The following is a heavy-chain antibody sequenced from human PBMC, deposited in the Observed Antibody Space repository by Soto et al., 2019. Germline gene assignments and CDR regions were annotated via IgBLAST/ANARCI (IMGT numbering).Heavy chain of an antibody. D-gene: IGHD3-22*01. V-gene: IGHV3-73*01. CDR1: GFTFSGSA. CDR2: ISSKANSYAT. J-gene: IGHJ3*02. CDR3: TRNKAMYYYDSSGYFLRPDAFDI. Sequence: PGGSLRLSCAASGFTFSGSAMHWVRQASGKGLEWVGRISSKANSYATAYAASVKGRFTISRDDSKNTAYLQMNSLKTEDTAVYYCTRNKAMYYYDSSGYFLRPDAFDIWGQGTMVTV.